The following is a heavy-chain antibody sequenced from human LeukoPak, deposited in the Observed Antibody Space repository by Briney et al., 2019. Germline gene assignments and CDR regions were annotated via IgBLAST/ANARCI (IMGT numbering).Heavy chain of an antibody. CDR3: ARQGASYNNGYYYYHYMAA. V-gene: IGHV3-53*01. J-gene: IGHJ6*03. D-gene: IGHD1-14*01. Sequence: PGGSLRLSCLASGFTVSSNYITWVRPAPGKGLEWGSVIYSGGYTYYADSVKGRFTISSDNSKNTMYLQMNSMRADDTAVYFCARQGASYNNGYYYYHYMAAWGKGTTVTVSS. CDR2: IYSGGYT. CDR1: GFTVSSNY.